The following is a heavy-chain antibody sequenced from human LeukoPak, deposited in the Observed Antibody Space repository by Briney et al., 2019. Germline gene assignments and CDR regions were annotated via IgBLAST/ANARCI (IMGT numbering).Heavy chain of an antibody. CDR2: IKQDGSEK. D-gene: IGHD2-15*01. Sequence: GGSLRLSCAASEFTFDTYWMSWVRQAPGKGLEWVAHIKQDGSEKYYVDSVKGRFTISRDNTKNSLYLQMNSLRAEDTAVYYCARDRYCSGGSCYPIGYLDSWGQGTLVTVSS. CDR1: EFTFDTYW. CDR3: ARDRYCSGGSCYPIGYLDS. V-gene: IGHV3-7*01. J-gene: IGHJ4*02.